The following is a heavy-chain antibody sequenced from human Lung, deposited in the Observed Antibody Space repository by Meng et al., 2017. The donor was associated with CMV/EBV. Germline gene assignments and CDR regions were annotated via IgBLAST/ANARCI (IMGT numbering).Heavy chain of an antibody. D-gene: IGHD6-19*01. Sequence: QLPLVPPWFGFSKTGDSVKVSCQAAGSTFTSSSMNWVRHAPGQGLEWMGWININTGNLTYAQGFTGRFVFSLDTSVSTAYLQIDSLKADDTAVYYCARGNGWRFDYWGQGTLVTVSS. CDR2: ININTGNL. V-gene: IGHV7-4-1*01. CDR1: GSTFTSSS. CDR3: ARGNGWRFDY. J-gene: IGHJ4*02.